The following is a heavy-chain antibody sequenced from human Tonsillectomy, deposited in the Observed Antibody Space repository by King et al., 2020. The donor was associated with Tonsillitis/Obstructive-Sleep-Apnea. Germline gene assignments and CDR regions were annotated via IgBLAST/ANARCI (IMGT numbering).Heavy chain of an antibody. CDR1: GYTFTGYY. Sequence: VQLVESGAEVKKPGASVKVSCKASGYTFTGYYIHWVRQAPGQGLEWMGQINPNSGDTNSEQNFQGRVTMTRDTSISTVYMELSRLRSDDTAVYYCARGILTGYYMGLGYWGQGTLVTVSS. J-gene: IGHJ4*02. CDR2: INPNSGDT. CDR3: ARGILTGYYMGLGY. V-gene: IGHV1-2*06. D-gene: IGHD3-9*01.